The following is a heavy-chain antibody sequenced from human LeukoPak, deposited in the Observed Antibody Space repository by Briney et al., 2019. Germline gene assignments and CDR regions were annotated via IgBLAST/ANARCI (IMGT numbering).Heavy chain of an antibody. CDR3: ASRFVKWLRSFWFDP. D-gene: IGHD5-12*01. J-gene: IGHJ5*02. V-gene: IGHV4-34*01. CDR2: INHSGST. CDR1: GGSFSGYY. Sequence: SETLSLTCAVYGGSFSGYYWSWIRQPPGKGLEWIGEINHSGSTNYNPSLKSRVTTSVDTSKNQFSLKLSSVTAADTAVYYCASRFVKWLRSFWFDPWGQGTLVTVSS.